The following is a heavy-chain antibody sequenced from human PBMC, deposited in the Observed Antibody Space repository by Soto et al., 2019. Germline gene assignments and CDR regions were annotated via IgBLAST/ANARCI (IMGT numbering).Heavy chain of an antibody. V-gene: IGHV3-74*03. CDR3: ATLNSFGSDY. Sequence: PGGSLRLSCAASGFIFSTFWMHWVPQPPGKGLVWVSRIYSDGSGAMYADPVKARFTISRDNAKSTLYLQMNSLRAEDTAVYYCATLNSFGSDYWGRGTPVTVSS. CDR1: GFIFSTFW. J-gene: IGHJ4*02. CDR2: IYSDGSGA. D-gene: IGHD5-18*01.